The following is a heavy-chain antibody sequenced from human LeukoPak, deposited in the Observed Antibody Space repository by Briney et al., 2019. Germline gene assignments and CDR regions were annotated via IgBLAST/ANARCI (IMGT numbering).Heavy chain of an antibody. J-gene: IGHJ5*02. Sequence: ASVKVSCKASGYTFNTYGTTWVRQAPGQGLEWMGWIDSKTGNPTYAQGFTGRFVFSLDTSVTTAYLQISSLKAEDTAVYYCARDVGYYDSSGYYLGWFDPWGQGTLVTVSS. D-gene: IGHD3-22*01. CDR3: ARDVGYYDSSGYYLGWFDP. V-gene: IGHV7-4-1*02. CDR1: GYTFNTYG. CDR2: IDSKTGNP.